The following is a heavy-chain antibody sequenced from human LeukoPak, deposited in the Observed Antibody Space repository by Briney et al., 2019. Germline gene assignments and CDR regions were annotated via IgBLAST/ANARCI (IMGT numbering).Heavy chain of an antibody. CDR3: ARESSSGYNWFDP. CDR1: GYTFTGYY. J-gene: IGHJ5*02. CDR2: INPNSGGT. V-gene: IGHV1-2*02. D-gene: IGHD6-6*01. Sequence: ASVKVSCKASGYTFTGYYMHWARQAPGQGLEWMGWINPNSGGTNYAQKFQGRVTMTRDTSISTAYMELSRLRSDDTAVYYCARESSSGYNWFDPWGQGTLVTVSS.